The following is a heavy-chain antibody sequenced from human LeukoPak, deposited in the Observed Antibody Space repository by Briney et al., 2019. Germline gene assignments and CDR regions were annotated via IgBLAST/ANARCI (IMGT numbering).Heavy chain of an antibody. CDR1: GGSISTYF. D-gene: IGHD6-13*01. J-gene: IGHJ4*02. CDR2: VYYTGYT. Sequence: SETLSLTCTVSGGSISTYFGNWIRQPPGKGLEWIGYVYYTGYTNYDPSLKSRVTISLDTSKNQFSLKVSSVTAADTAVYYCARLARQQPYLFDYWSQGTLVTVSS. V-gene: IGHV4-59*01. CDR3: ARLARQQPYLFDY.